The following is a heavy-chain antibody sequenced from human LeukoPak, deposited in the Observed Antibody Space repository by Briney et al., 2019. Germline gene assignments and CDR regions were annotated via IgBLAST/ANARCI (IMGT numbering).Heavy chain of an antibody. CDR3: ARVAGTSDAFDI. J-gene: IGHJ3*02. CDR1: GYTFTSYD. Sequence: ASVKVSCKASGYTFTSYDINWVRQAPGKGLEWVSSISSSSSYIYYADSVKGRFTISRDNAKNSLYLQMNSLRAEDTAVYYCARVAGTSDAFDIWGQGTMVTVSS. CDR2: ISSSSSYI. V-gene: IGHV3-21*01. D-gene: IGHD6-19*01.